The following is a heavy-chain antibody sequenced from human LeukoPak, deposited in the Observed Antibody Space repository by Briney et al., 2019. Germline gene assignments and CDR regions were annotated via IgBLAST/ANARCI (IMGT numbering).Heavy chain of an antibody. Sequence: GGSLRLSCAASGFTFSSYAMHWVRQAPGKGLEWVAVISYDGSNNYYADSVKGRFTISRDNSKNTLYLQMNSLRAEDTAVYYCARVHRTGWVVDAFDIWGQGTMVTVSS. CDR1: GFTFSSYA. J-gene: IGHJ3*02. D-gene: IGHD3/OR15-3a*01. CDR2: ISYDGSNN. CDR3: ARVHRTGWVVDAFDI. V-gene: IGHV3-30-3*01.